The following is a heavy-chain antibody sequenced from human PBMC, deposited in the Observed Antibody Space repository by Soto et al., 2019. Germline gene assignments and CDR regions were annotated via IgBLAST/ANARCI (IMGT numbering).Heavy chain of an antibody. CDR1: GFNFNTYS. Sequence: PGGSLRLSCAASGFNFNTYSMNWVRQAPGKGLEWVSYISWSGTDTYYADSVKGRFTISRDNAKNSLFLQMDSLKDEDTAVYYCARDTTLTTTLITHPDCGQGTLVTVSS. CDR3: ARDTTLTTTLITHPD. J-gene: IGHJ4*02. CDR2: ISWSGTDT. V-gene: IGHV3-48*02. D-gene: IGHD1-26*01.